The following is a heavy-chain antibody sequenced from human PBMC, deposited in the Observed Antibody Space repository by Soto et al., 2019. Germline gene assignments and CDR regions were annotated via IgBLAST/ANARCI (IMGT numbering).Heavy chain of an antibody. J-gene: IGHJ3*02. CDR2: VYYTGST. CDR1: GASIRSTDYY. D-gene: IGHD6-13*01. Sequence: PSETLSLTCTVSGASIRSTDYYWSWIRQAPGKGLEWIGYVYYTGSTYYNPSLMSRLTISVDTSKNQFSLKLTSVTAAETAVYYCAKGDSTTHGDSFDIWGQGTMVTVSS. V-gene: IGHV4-30-4*01. CDR3: AKGDSTTHGDSFDI.